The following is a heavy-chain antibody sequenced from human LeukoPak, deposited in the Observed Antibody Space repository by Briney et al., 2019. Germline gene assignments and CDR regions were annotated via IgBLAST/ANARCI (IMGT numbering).Heavy chain of an antibody. CDR2: ISSSSSTI. V-gene: IGHV3-48*02. D-gene: IGHD3-16*02. Sequence: GGSLRLSCAASGFTFSDYSMNGVRQAPGKGLEWVSYISSSSSTIQYAHSVKGRFTISGDNAKNSLYLQMNSLRDEDTAVYYCARANPPIVWGQGTLVTVSS. CDR1: GFTFSDYS. CDR3: ARANPPIV. J-gene: IGHJ4*02.